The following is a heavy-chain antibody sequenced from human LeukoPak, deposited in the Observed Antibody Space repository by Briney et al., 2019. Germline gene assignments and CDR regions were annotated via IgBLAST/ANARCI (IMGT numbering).Heavy chain of an antibody. D-gene: IGHD3-22*01. CDR1: GGSISSGGYS. CDR3: ARADSSGYYNP. J-gene: IGHJ5*02. V-gene: IGHV4-30-2*01. CDR2: IYHSGST. Sequence: SQTLSLTCAVSGGSISSGGYSWSWIRQPPGKGLEWIGYIYHSGSTYYNPSLKSRVTISVDRSKNQFSLKLSSVTAADTAVYYCARADSSGYYNPWGQGTLVTVSS.